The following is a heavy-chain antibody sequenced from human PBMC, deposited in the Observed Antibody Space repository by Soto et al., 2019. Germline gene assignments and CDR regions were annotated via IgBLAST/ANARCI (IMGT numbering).Heavy chain of an antibody. CDR2: IIPSFGTA. Sequence: QVQLVQSGAEVKKPGSSVKVSCKASGGTFSSYAISWVRQAPGQGREWMGGIIPSFGTANYAQKFQGRVTITADEAMSTAYMELSSLRSEDTAVYYCASSYYDSSGYYYDPMASAGIFDYWGQGTLVTVSS. J-gene: IGHJ4*02. V-gene: IGHV1-69*01. D-gene: IGHD3-22*01. CDR1: GGTFSSYA. CDR3: ASSYYDSSGYYYDPMASAGIFDY.